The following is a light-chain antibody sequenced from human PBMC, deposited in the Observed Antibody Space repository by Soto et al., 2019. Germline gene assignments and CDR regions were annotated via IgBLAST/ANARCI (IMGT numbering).Light chain of an antibody. CDR2: VNSDGSH. V-gene: IGLV4-69*01. CDR1: SGHSSYS. J-gene: IGLJ2*01. Sequence: QLVLTQSPSASASLGASVKLTCTLSSGHSSYSIAWHQQQPEKGPRYLMSVNSDGSHNKGDGVPDRFSASSSGAERYLTISSLQSEDEGDYYCQAWGTGIRVFGGGTKVTVL. CDR3: QAWGTGIRV.